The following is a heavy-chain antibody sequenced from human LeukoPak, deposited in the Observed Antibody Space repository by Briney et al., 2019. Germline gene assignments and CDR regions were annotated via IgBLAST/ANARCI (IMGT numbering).Heavy chain of an antibody. V-gene: IGHV4-34*01. CDR3: ARGSPSRYCSGGSCYSYAFDI. Sequence: SETLSLTCAVYGGSFSGYYWSWIRQPPGKGLEWIGEINHSGSTNYNPSLKSRVTISVDTSKNQFSLKLSFVTAADTAVYYCARGSPSRYCSGGSCYSYAFDIWGQGTMVTVSS. CDR2: INHSGST. CDR1: GGSFSGYY. J-gene: IGHJ3*02. D-gene: IGHD2-15*01.